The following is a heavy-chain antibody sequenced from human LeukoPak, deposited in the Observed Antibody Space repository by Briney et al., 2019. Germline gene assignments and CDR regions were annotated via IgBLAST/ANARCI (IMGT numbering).Heavy chain of an antibody. CDR3: AREGATAVTKKFDY. Sequence: QTGGSLRLSCAASEFTFSSYSMNWVRQAPGKGLEWVSYITNSGNSKSYADSVKGRFTISRDNTKNSLYLQMNGLRAEDTAVYYCAREGATAVTKKFDYWGQGTLVTVSS. CDR2: ITNSGNSK. J-gene: IGHJ4*02. D-gene: IGHD4-17*01. V-gene: IGHV3-48*01. CDR1: EFTFSSYS.